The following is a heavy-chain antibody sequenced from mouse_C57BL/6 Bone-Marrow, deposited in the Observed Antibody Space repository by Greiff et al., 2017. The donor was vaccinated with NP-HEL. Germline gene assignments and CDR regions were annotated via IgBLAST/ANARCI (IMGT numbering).Heavy chain of an antibody. CDR1: GYTFTSYG. D-gene: IGHD1-1*01. V-gene: IGHV1-81*01. Sequence: VQLQQSGAELARPGASVKLSCKASGYTFTSYGISWVKQRTGQGLEWIGEIYPRSGNTYYNEKFKGKATLTADKSSSTAYMELRSLTSEDSAVYFCARRGIYYGSSYWYFDVWGTGTTVTVSS. J-gene: IGHJ1*03. CDR3: ARRGIYYGSSYWYFDV. CDR2: IYPRSGNT.